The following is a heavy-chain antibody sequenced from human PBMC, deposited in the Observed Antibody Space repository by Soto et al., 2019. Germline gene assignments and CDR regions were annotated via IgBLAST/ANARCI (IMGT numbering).Heavy chain of an antibody. V-gene: IGHV3-15*01. CDR3: TTEDPIMITFGGVIVTGPGYFDY. J-gene: IGHJ4*02. D-gene: IGHD3-16*02. Sequence: PGGSLRLSCAASGFTFSSYAMSWVRQAPGKGLEWVGRIKSKTDGGTTDYAAPVKGRFTISRDDSKNTLYLQMNSLKTEDTAVYYCTTEDPIMITFGGVIVTGPGYFDYWGQGTLVTVSS. CDR1: GFTFSSYA. CDR2: IKSKTDGGTT.